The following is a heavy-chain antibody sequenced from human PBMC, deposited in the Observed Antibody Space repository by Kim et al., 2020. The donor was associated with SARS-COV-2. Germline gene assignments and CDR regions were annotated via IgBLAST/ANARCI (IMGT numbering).Heavy chain of an antibody. CDR2: TYYRSKWYN. CDR3: ARAYSSSWYWSYNWFDP. J-gene: IGHJ5*02. Sequence: SQTLSLTCAISGDSVSSNSAAWHWIRQSPSRGLEWLGRTYYRSKWYNDYAVSVKSRITINPDTSKNQFSLQLNSVTPEDTAVYYCARAYSSSWYWSYNWFDPWGQGTLVTVSS. D-gene: IGHD6-13*01. V-gene: IGHV6-1*01. CDR1: GDSVSSNSAA.